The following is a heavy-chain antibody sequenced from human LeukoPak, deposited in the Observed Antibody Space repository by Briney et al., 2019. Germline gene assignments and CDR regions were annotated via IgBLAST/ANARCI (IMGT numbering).Heavy chain of an antibody. CDR1: GFTFSRKT. D-gene: IGHD6-6*01. J-gene: IGHJ4*02. CDR2: ISSDGGTI. CDR3: ARDRRDYFDY. Sequence: GGSLRLSCAASGFTFSRKTMNWVRQAPGKGLEWVSYISSDGGTIYYADSVRGRFTISRDNAKNSLYLQMNGLRDEDTAVYYCARDRRDYFDYWGQGTLVTVSS. V-gene: IGHV3-48*02.